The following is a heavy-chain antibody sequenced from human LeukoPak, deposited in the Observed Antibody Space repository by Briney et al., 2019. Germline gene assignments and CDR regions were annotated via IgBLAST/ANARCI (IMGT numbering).Heavy chain of an antibody. D-gene: IGHD3-9*01. CDR2: ISSSSSTI. J-gene: IGHJ6*02. V-gene: IGHV3-48*01. CDR1: GFTFSSYS. CDR3: ARNQYYDILTDPYYYGMDV. Sequence: PGGSLRLSCAASGFTFSSYSMNWVRQAPGKGLEWVSYISSSSSTIYYADSVKGRFTISRDNAKNSLYLQMNSLRAEDTAVYYCARNQYYDILTDPYYYGMDVWGQGTTVTVSS.